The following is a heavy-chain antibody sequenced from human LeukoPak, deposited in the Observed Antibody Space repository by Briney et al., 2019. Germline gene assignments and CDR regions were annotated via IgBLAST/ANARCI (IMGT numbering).Heavy chain of an antibody. D-gene: IGHD3-10*01. J-gene: IGHJ4*02. CDR1: GGSISSYY. CDR3: ARSYGSGSYPLY. V-gene: IGHV4-59*01. Sequence: SETLSLTCTVSGGSISSYYWSWIRQPPGKGLEWIGYIYYSGSTNYNPSLKSRVTISVDTSKDQFSLKLSSVTAADTAVYYCARSYGSGSYPLYWGQGTLVTVSS. CDR2: IYYSGST.